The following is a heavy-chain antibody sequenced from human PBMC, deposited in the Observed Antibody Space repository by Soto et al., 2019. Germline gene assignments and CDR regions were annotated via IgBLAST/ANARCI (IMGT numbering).Heavy chain of an antibody. D-gene: IGHD6-13*01. V-gene: IGHV4-59*01. CDR1: GGSISSYH. Sequence: SETLSLTCTVSGGSISSYHWSWIRQPPGKGLEWIGYIHYSGSTTYNPFLKSRVSISEDTSKSQFSLKVNSMTAADTAVYYCARYRREAVAGYTLDNWGQGILVTVSS. CDR2: IHYSGST. CDR3: ARYRREAVAGYTLDN. J-gene: IGHJ4*02.